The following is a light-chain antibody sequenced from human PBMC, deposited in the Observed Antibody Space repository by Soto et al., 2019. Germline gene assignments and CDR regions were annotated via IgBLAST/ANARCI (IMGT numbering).Light chain of an antibody. CDR1: HTIATY. Sequence: IQMTQSPSSLSASVGDGVTLTCRASHTIATYLKWYQQKPGQVPEVLIYGASRLHVGVPSRLPVSGYGTDITLTINNLEPEDFAIYYCQQFYYYPHTFGQGTKLEVK. V-gene: IGKV1-39*01. CDR3: QQFYYYPHT. CDR2: GAS. J-gene: IGKJ2*01.